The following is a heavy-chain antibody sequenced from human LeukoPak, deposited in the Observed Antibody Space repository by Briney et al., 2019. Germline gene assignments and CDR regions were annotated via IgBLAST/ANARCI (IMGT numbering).Heavy chain of an antibody. V-gene: IGHV4-59*01. CDR1: GGSISSYY. J-gene: IGHJ3*02. D-gene: IGHD3-22*01. Sequence: PSHTLSLTCTVSGGSISSYYWSWIRQPPGKGLEWIGYIYYSGSTNYNPSLKSRSTISVDTSKNQFSLKLSSVTAADTAVYYCARDPGPDYYDSSGYYSLNAFDIWGQGTMVTVSS. CDR3: ARDPGPDYYDSSGYYSLNAFDI. CDR2: IYYSGST.